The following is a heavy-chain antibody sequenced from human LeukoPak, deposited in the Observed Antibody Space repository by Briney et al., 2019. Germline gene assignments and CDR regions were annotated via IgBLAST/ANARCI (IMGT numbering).Heavy chain of an antibody. CDR1: GGTFSSYA. V-gene: IGHV1-69*04. CDR3: ARGGKLFENYYYYYGMDV. CDR2: TIPIFGIA. J-gene: IGHJ6*02. D-gene: IGHD3-10*01. Sequence: SVKVYCKASGGTFSSYAISWVRQAPGQGLEWMGRTIPIFGIANYAQKFQGRVTITADKSTSTAYMELSSLRSEDTAVYYCARGGKLFENYYYYYGMDVWGQGTTVTVSS.